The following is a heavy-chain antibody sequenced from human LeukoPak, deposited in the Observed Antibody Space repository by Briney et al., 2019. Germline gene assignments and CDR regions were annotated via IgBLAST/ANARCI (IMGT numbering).Heavy chain of an antibody. Sequence: PGGSLRLSCAASGFTFSSYEMNWVRQAPGKGLEWLSHIRRSGSTIYYADSVKGRFTISRDNAKNSLYPQMNSLRAEDTAVYYCARDGYYYGSGSYYKVDFDYWGQGTLVTVSS. CDR1: GFTFSSYE. CDR3: ARDGYYYGSGSYYKVDFDY. D-gene: IGHD3-10*01. J-gene: IGHJ4*02. V-gene: IGHV3-48*03. CDR2: IRRSGSTI.